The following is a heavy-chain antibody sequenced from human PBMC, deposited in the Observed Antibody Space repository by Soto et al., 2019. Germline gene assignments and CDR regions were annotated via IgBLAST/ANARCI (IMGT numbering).Heavy chain of an antibody. V-gene: IGHV3-64D*08. Sequence: GGSLRLSCSASGFTFSSYSMRWVRLAPGKRLEYVSTISNNGGITNYADSVKGRFTISRDNSKNTLYLQMNRLRTEDTAVYYCVKRGENIAVIDYWGQGTLVTVSS. CDR1: GFTFSSYS. CDR3: VKRGENIAVIDY. D-gene: IGHD6-19*01. CDR2: ISNNGGIT. J-gene: IGHJ4*02.